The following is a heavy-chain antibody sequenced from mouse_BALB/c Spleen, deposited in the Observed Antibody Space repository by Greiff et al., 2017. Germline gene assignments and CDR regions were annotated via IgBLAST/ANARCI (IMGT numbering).Heavy chain of an antibody. CDR3: ARGHYGSSYYWYFEV. Sequence: EVKLVESGGGLVKPGGSLKLSCAASGFTFSDYYMYWVRQTPEKRLEWVATISDGGSYTYYPDSVKGRFTISRDNAKNNLYLQMSSLKSEDTAMYYCARGHYGSSYYWYFEVWGAGTTVTVSS. CDR1: GFTFSDYY. J-gene: IGHJ1*01. CDR2: ISDGGSYT. D-gene: IGHD1-1*01. V-gene: IGHV5-4*02.